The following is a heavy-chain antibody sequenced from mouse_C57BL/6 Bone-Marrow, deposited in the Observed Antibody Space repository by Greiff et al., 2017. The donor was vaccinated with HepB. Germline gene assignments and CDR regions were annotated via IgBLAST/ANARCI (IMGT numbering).Heavy chain of an antibody. CDR3: ARSNWEGAY. CDR2: INPYNGGT. J-gene: IGHJ3*01. Sequence: VQRVESGPVLVKPGASVKMSCKASGYTFTDYYMNWVKQSHGKSLEWIGVINPYNGGTSYNQKFKGKATLTVDKSSSTAYMELNSLTSEDSAVYYCARSNWEGAYWGQGTLVTVSA. CDR1: GYTFTDYY. D-gene: IGHD4-1*01. V-gene: IGHV1-19*01.